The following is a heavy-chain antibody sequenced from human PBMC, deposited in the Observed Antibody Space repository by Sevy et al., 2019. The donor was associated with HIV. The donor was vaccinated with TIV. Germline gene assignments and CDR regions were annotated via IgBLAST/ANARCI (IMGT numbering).Heavy chain of an antibody. D-gene: IGHD3-3*01. V-gene: IGHV3-74*01. CDR3: ARDMVEYYDFWSGSYYGMDV. CDR2: INSDGSST. J-gene: IGHJ6*02. Sequence: GGSLRLSCAASGFTFSSYWMHWVRQAPGKGLVRVSRINSDGSSTSYADSVKGRFTISRDNAKNTLYLQMNSLRAEDTAVYYCARDMVEYYDFWSGSYYGMDVWCQGTTVTVSS. CDR1: GFTFSSYW.